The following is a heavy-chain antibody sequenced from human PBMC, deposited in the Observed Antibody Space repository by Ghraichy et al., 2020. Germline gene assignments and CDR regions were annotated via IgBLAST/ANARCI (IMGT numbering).Heavy chain of an antibody. CDR2: IYYSGST. D-gene: IGHD1-26*01. Sequence: SQTLSLTCTVSGGSISSYYWSWIRQPPGKGLEWIGYIYYSGSTNYNPSLKSRVTISVDTSKNQFSLKLSSVTAADTAVYYCAREPGVRREIVGATSWYFDYWGQGTLVTVSS. V-gene: IGHV4-59*01. J-gene: IGHJ4*02. CDR3: AREPGVRREIVGATSWYFDY. CDR1: GGSISSYY.